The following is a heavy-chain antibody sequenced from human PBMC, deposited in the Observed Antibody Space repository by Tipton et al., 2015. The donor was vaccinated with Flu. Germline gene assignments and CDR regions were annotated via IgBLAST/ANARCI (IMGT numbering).Heavy chain of an antibody. D-gene: IGHD2-15*01. V-gene: IGHV4-59*01. CDR2: IYYSGST. J-gene: IGHJ4*02. CDR1: GGSISSYY. CDR3: ARVPDYCSGGSCLFDY. Sequence: TLSLTCTVSGGSISSYYWSWIRQPPGKGLEWIGYIYYSGSTNYNPSLKSRVTISVDTSKNQFSLKLSSVTAADTAVYYCARVPDYCSGGSCLFDYWGQGTLVTVSS.